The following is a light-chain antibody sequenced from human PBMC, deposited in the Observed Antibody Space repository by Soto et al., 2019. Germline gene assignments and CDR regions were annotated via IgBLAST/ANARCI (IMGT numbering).Light chain of an antibody. Sequence: DIQMTQSPSTLSASVGDRVTITCRASQSISSWLAWYQQKPGKAPKLLIYKASSLESGVPSRFSGSGSGTEFTLTISSLQPDDFATYYCQQYSTYTPRTFGQGTK. CDR1: QSISSW. J-gene: IGKJ1*01. V-gene: IGKV1-5*03. CDR2: KAS. CDR3: QQYSTYTPRT.